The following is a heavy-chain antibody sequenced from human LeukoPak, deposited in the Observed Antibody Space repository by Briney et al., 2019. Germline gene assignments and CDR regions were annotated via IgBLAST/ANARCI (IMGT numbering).Heavy chain of an antibody. J-gene: IGHJ4*02. CDR2: IRYDGSNK. Sequence: GGSLRLSCAASGFTFSSYWMSWVRQAPGKGLEWVAFIRYDGSNKYYADSVKGRFTISRDNSKNTLYLQMNSLRAEDTAVYYCAKDRLSCFDYWGQGTLVTVSS. CDR3: AKDRLSCFDY. D-gene: IGHD3-16*01. CDR1: GFTFSSYW. V-gene: IGHV3-30*02.